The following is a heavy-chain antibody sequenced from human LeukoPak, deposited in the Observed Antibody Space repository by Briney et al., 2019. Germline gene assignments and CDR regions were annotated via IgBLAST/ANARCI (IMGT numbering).Heavy chain of an antibody. CDR1: GGSISSSSYY. CDR3: ARVDGSGYDYVWGSYRYPLYFDY. CDR2: IYYSGST. D-gene: IGHD3-16*02. Sequence: PSETLSLTCTVSGGSISSSSYYWGWIRQPPGKGLEWIGSIYYSGSTYYNPSLKSRVTISVDTSKNQFSLKLSSVTAADPAVYYCARVDGSGYDYVWGSYRYPLYFDYWGQGTLVTVSS. J-gene: IGHJ4*02. V-gene: IGHV4-39*07.